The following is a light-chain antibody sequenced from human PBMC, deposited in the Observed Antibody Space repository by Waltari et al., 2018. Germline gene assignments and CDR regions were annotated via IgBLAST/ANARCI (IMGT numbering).Light chain of an antibody. CDR3: QQYNNWPRT. CDR2: AES. V-gene: IGKV3-15*01. J-gene: IGKJ2*01. Sequence: EIVMTQSPATLSVSPGERAALSCRASQSVSSNLVWYQQKPGQAPRLLIYAESTRATGIPARFSGSGSGTEFTLTISSLQSEDFAVYYCQQYNNWPRTFGQGTKVEIK. CDR1: QSVSSN.